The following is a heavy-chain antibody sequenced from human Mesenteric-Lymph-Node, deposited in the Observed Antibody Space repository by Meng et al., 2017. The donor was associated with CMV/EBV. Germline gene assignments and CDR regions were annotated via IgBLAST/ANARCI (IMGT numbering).Heavy chain of an antibody. CDR1: GGSISSYY. J-gene: IGHJ3*02. D-gene: IGHD3-22*01. CDR2: IYYSGST. CDR3: ARERVVITMDDAFDI. V-gene: IGHV4-59*01. Sequence: SETLSLTCTVSGGSISSYYWSWIRQPPGKGLEWIGYIYYSGSTNYNPSLKGRVTISVDTSKNQFSLKLSSVTAADTAVYYCARERVVITMDDAFDIWGQGTMVTVSS.